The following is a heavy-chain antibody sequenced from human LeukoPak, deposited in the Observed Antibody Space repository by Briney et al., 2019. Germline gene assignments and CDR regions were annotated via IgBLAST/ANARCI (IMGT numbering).Heavy chain of an antibody. CDR2: ISSTSDYI. CDR1: GFTFSSYW. Sequence: GGSLRLSCAASGFTFSSYWMSWVRQAPGKGLGWVSSISSTSDYIHYADSVKGRFTISRDNAKNSLYLQMNSLRAEDTAVYYCARDLSASGAGYWGQGTLVTVSS. J-gene: IGHJ4*02. CDR3: ARDLSASGAGY. V-gene: IGHV3-21*01. D-gene: IGHD6-13*01.